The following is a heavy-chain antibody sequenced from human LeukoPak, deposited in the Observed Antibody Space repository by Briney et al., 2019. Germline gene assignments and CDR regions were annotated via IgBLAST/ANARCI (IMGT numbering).Heavy chain of an antibody. CDR3: AKERGYYDSSGYPDY. D-gene: IGHD3-22*01. J-gene: IGHJ4*02. Sequence: TGGSLRLSCAASGFTFSSYAMSWVRQAPGKGLEWVSAISGSGGSTYYADSGKGRFTISRDNSKNTLYLQMNSLRAEDTAVYYCAKERGYYDSSGYPDYWGQGTLVTVSS. CDR1: GFTFSSYA. CDR2: ISGSGGST. V-gene: IGHV3-23*01.